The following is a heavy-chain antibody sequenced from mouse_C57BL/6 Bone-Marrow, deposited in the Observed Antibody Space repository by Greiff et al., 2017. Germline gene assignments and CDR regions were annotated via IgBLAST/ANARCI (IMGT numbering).Heavy chain of an antibody. V-gene: IGHV5-16*01. CDR2: INYDGSST. D-gene: IGHD1-1*01. CDR1: GFTFSDYY. J-gene: IGHJ1*03. Sequence: EVKLVESEGGLVQPGSSMKLSCTASGFTFSDYYMAWVRQVPEKGLEWVANINYDGSSTYYLDSLKSRFIISRDNAKNILYLQMSSRKSEDTATYDCARDGGYGSRYWYFDVWGTGTTVTVSS. CDR3: ARDGGYGSRYWYFDV.